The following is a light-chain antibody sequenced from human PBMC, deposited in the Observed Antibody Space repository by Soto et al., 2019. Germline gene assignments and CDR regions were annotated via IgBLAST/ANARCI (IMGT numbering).Light chain of an antibody. CDR3: QSYDTSLSALYV. V-gene: IGLV1-40*01. J-gene: IGLJ1*01. CDR2: GNS. Sequence: QSVLTQPPSVSGAPGQRVTISCTGSNSNIGAGYDVHWYQLLPGTAPKLLIYGNSNRPSGVPDRFSGSKSGTSASLAITGLQAEDEAVYYCQSYDTSLSALYVFGTGTKLTVL. CDR1: NSNIGAGYD.